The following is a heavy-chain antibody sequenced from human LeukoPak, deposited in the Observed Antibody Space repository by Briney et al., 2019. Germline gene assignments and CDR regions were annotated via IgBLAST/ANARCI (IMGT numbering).Heavy chain of an antibody. CDR3: AKSSSSWEEYFQH. D-gene: IGHD6-13*01. CDR2: IRYDGSNK. CDR1: GFTFDDYA. V-gene: IGHV3-30*02. Sequence: GGYLRLSCAASGFTFDDYAMHWVRQAPGKGLEWVAFIRYDGSNKYYADSVKGRFTISRDNSKNTLYLQMNSLRAEDMAVYYCAKSSSSWEEYFQHWGQGTLVTVSS. J-gene: IGHJ1*01.